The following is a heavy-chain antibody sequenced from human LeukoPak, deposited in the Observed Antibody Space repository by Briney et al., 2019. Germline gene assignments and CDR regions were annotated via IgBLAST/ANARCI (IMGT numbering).Heavy chain of an antibody. CDR3: ARVAAGIGFFQH. CDR1: GGSISSGNYY. V-gene: IGHV4-61*02. D-gene: IGHD6-13*01. J-gene: IGHJ1*01. CDR2: IYTSGST. Sequence: TLSLTCTVSGGSISSGNYYWSWIRQPAGKELEWLGRIYTSGSTNYNPSLKSRVTISVDTSKNQLSLKLSSVTAADTAVYYCARVAAGIGFFQHWGQGTLVTVSS.